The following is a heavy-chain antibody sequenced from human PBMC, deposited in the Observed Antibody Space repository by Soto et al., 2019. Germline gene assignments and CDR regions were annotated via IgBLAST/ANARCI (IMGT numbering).Heavy chain of an antibody. J-gene: IGHJ5*02. D-gene: IGHD3-3*01. Sequence: QVQLQESGPGLVKPSQTLSLTCTVSGGSISSGGYYWSWIRQHPGKGLEWIGYIYYSGSPYYNLSLKSRVTISVDTSKNQFSLKLSSVTAADTAVYYCARSGFTIFGVVVTRFDPWGQGTLVTVSS. V-gene: IGHV4-31*03. CDR2: IYYSGSP. CDR1: GGSISSGGYY. CDR3: ARSGFTIFGVVVTRFDP.